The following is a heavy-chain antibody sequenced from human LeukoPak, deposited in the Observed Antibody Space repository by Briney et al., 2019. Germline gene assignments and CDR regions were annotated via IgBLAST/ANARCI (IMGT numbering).Heavy chain of an antibody. CDR3: ARVWGDAFDI. J-gene: IGHJ3*02. V-gene: IGHV4-59*01. Sequence: SETLSLTCTVSGGSISSYYWSWIRQPPGKGLEWIGYIYYSGSTNYNPSLKSRVTISVDTSKNQFSLKLSSVNAADTAVYYCARVWGDAFDIWGQGTMVTVSS. CDR2: IYYSGST. D-gene: IGHD3-16*01. CDR1: GGSISSYY.